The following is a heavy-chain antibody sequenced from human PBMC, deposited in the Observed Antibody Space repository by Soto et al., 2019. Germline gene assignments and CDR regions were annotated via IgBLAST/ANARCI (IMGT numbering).Heavy chain of an antibody. CDR1: GGTPTRYA. Sequence: QERLVQSGAEVRKPGSSVKVSCKVTGGTPTRYAINWVRQAPGQGLEWMGGIVPMFGTSKYAQKFQGRVTITADTSTNIDYMELRSLRSEDTAVYYCNRGSEYDFWSGYLWGQGTLVSVSS. V-gene: IGHV1-69*06. J-gene: IGHJ4*02. CDR3: NRGSEYDFWSGYL. D-gene: IGHD3-3*01. CDR2: IVPMFGTS.